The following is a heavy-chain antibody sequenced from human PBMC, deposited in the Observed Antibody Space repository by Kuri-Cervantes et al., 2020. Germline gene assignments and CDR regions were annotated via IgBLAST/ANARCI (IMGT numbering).Heavy chain of an antibody. J-gene: IGHJ4*02. CDR2: IWYDGSNK. Sequence: GESLKISCAASGFTVSSNYMSWVRQAPGKGLEWVAVIWYDGSNKYYADSVKGRFTISRDNSKNTLYLQMNSLRAEDTAVYYCARDWRYCSSTSCYAVRPGSFDYWGQGTLVTVSS. D-gene: IGHD2-2*01. CDR3: ARDWRYCSSTSCYAVRPGSFDY. CDR1: GFTVSSNY. V-gene: IGHV3-33*08.